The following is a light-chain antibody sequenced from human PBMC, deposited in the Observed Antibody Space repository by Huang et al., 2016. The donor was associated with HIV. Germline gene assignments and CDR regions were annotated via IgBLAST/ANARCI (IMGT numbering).Light chain of an antibody. J-gene: IGKJ2*01. V-gene: IGKV1-33*01. CDR3: QQYDNLPSYT. CDR1: QDISNY. Sequence: DIQMTQSPSSLSASVGDRVTITCQASQDISNYLNWDQQKPGKAPKLLIYDASNLETGVPSRFSGSGSGTDFTFTISSLQPEDIATYYCQQYDNLPSYTFGQGTKLEIK. CDR2: DAS.